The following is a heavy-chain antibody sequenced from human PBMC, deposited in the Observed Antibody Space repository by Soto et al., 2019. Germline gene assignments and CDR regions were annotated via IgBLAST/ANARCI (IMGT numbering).Heavy chain of an antibody. V-gene: IGHV4-31*03. CDR2: IYDSGSA. D-gene: IGHD1-1*01. CDR3: AIGIRRPNHYMDV. CDR1: GDSISRGGYF. Sequence: QVQLQESGPGLVKPSQTLSLTCIVSGDSISRGGYFWTWIRQHPGKGLEWIGYIYDSGSAFYNPSLKHRVTMSVDTSKTQLSLNLRSVTAADTDVFYCAIGIRRPNHYMDVWGKGTAVAVSS. J-gene: IGHJ6*03.